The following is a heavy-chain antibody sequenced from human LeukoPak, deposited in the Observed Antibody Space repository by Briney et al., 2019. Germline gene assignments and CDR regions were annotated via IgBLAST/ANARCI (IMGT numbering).Heavy chain of an antibody. Sequence: LAGGSLRLSCAASGFTLSSYWMSWVRQAPGKGLEWVANIKQDGSEKYYVDSVKGRFTISRDNAKNSLYLQMNSLRAEDTAVYYCARDGVADYFDYWGQGTLVTVSS. CDR2: IKQDGSEK. J-gene: IGHJ4*02. CDR1: GFTLSSYW. D-gene: IGHD6-19*01. V-gene: IGHV3-7*01. CDR3: ARDGVADYFDY.